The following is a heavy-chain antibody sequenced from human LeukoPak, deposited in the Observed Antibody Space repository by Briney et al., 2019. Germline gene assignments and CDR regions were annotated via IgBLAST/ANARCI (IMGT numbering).Heavy chain of an antibody. J-gene: IGHJ4*02. CDR1: GYTFTGYY. V-gene: IGHV1-2*02. CDR2: INPNSGAT. CDR3: ARVLDDSPTEYYFDY. Sequence: ASVKVSCKASGYTFTGYYMNWVRQAPGQGLEWMGWINPNSGATIYAQKFQGRVTMTRDTSISTAYMELSSLRSEDTAVYYCARVLDDSPTEYYFDYWGQGTLVTVSS. D-gene: IGHD3/OR15-3a*01.